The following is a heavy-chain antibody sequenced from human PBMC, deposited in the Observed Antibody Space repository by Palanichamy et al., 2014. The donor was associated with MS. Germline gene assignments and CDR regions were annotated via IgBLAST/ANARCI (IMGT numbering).Heavy chain of an antibody. CDR2: IYYSGST. V-gene: IGHV4-59*11. J-gene: IGHJ6*02. CDR1: GGSISGHR. Sequence: QVQLQESGPGLVKPSETLSLTCIVSGGSISGHRWSWIRQPPGKGLEWIGYIYYSGSTNYNPSLKGRVTISVDTSKNQFSLKLSSVTAADTAVYYCARDSGYTSGWPSTYYYYGLDVWGQGTAVTVSS. D-gene: IGHD6-19*01. CDR3: ARDSGYTSGWPSTYYYYGLDV.